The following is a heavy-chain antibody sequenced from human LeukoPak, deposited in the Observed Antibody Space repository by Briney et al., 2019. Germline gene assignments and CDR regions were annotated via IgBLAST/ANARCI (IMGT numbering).Heavy chain of an antibody. V-gene: IGHV1-2*02. CDR1: GYTFTGYY. J-gene: IGHJ4*02. CDR3: ARGAYYYDSSGSNFGGY. D-gene: IGHD3-22*01. CDR2: INPNSGGT. Sequence: ASVKVSCKASGYTFTGYYMHWVRQAPGQGLEWMGWINPNSGGTNYAQKFQGRVTMTRDTSISTAYMELSRLRSDDTAVHYCARGAYYYDSSGSNFGGYWGQGTLVTVSS.